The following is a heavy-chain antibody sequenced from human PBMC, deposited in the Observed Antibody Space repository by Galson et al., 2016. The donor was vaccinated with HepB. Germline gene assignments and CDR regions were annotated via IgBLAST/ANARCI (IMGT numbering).Heavy chain of an antibody. CDR3: AKMSPGITIFGETN. J-gene: IGHJ4*02. V-gene: IGHV3-23*01. D-gene: IGHD3-3*01. CDR1: GFTFSIYA. CDR2: ISNNGGRT. Sequence: SLRLFCAASGFTFSIYAMSWVRQAPGKGLEWVSSISNNGGRTYYADSVKGRFTISRDNSKNTLYLQMNSLRADDTAVFYCAKMSPGITIFGETNWGQGTLVTVSS.